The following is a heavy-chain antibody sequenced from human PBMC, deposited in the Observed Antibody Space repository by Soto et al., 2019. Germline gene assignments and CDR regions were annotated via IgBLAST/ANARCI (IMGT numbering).Heavy chain of an antibody. CDR1: GGTFSSYT. V-gene: IGHV1-69*04. CDR2: IIPILGIA. CDR3: ARDPGPPCSSTSCQGENWFDP. J-gene: IGHJ5*02. D-gene: IGHD2-2*01. Sequence: GASVKVSCKASGGTFSSYTISWVRQAPGQGLEWKGRIIPILGIANYAQKFQGRVTITADKSTSTAYMELSSLRSEDTAVYYCARDPGPPCSSTSCQGENWFDPWGQGTLVTVSS.